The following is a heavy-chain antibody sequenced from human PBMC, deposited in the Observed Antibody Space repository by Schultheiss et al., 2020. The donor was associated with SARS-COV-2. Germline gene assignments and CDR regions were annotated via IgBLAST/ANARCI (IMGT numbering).Heavy chain of an antibody. V-gene: IGHV4-31*01. CDR1: GDSINTSSYY. CDR3: ARGHSSGDY. CDR2: IYCSGST. Sequence: SETLSLTFTVSGDSINTSSYYWSWIRQPPGKGLEWIGYIYCSGSTYYNPSLRSLLTKSVDTSKNQFSLKLSSVTAADTAVYYCARGHSSGDYWGQGTLVTVSS. J-gene: IGHJ4*02. D-gene: IGHD6-19*01.